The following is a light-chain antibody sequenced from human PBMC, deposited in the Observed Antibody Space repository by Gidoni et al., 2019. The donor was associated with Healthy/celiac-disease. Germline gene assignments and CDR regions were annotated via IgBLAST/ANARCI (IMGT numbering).Light chain of an antibody. CDR3: QSYDSSLSGSGV. J-gene: IGLJ2*01. Sequence: QSVLTQPPSVSGAPGPSVTISCTGRSSNIGAGYDVHWYQQLPGTAPKLLIYGNSNRPSGVPDRFSGSKSGTSASLAITGLQAEDEADYYCQSYDSSLSGSGVFGGGTKLTVL. CDR2: GNS. CDR1: SSNIGAGYD. V-gene: IGLV1-40*01.